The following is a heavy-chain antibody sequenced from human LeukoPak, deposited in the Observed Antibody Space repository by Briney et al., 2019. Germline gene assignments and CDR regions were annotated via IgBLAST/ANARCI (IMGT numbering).Heavy chain of an antibody. D-gene: IGHD3-10*01. V-gene: IGHV3-15*01. Sequence: KAGGSLRLSCAASGFTFSNGWMTWVRQAPGKGLEWVGRIKSKTDGGTTDYAAPVKGRFTISRDDSKNTLYLQMNSLKTEDTAVYYCTRAGPAKKTNYYYYMDVWGKGTTVTISS. CDR3: TRAGPAKKTNYYYYMDV. CDR1: GFTFSNGW. CDR2: IKSKTDGGTT. J-gene: IGHJ6*03.